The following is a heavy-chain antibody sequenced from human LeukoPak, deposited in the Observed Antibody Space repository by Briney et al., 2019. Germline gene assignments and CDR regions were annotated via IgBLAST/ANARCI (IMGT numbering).Heavy chain of an antibody. J-gene: IGHJ4*02. CDR2: ISGSGGST. Sequence: GGSLRLSCAASGFTFSSYAMSWVRQAPGKGLEWVSAISGSGGSTYYADSVKGRFTISRDNSKNTLYPQMNSLRAEDTAVYYCAKDGLYSSGWYGDYFDYWGQGTLVTVSS. D-gene: IGHD6-19*01. CDR1: GFTFSSYA. V-gene: IGHV3-23*01. CDR3: AKDGLYSSGWYGDYFDY.